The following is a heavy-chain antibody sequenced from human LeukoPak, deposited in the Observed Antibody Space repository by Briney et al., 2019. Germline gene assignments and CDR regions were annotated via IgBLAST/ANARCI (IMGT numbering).Heavy chain of an antibody. CDR3: AKDYCGGDCYEGPFDY. CDR2: IRYDGSNK. D-gene: IGHD2-21*02. J-gene: IGHJ4*02. CDR1: GFTFSSYG. V-gene: IGHV3-30*02. Sequence: GGSLRLSCAASGFTFSSYGMHWVRQAPGKGLEWVAFIRYDGSNKYYADSVKGRFTISRDNSKNTLYLQMNSLRAEDTAVYYCAKDYCGGDCYEGPFDYWGQGTLVTVSS.